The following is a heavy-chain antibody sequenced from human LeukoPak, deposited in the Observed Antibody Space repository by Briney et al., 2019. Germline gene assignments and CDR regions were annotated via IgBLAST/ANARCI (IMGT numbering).Heavy chain of an antibody. CDR2: IYHSGST. CDR1: GGSFSGYY. D-gene: IGHD3-22*01. J-gene: IGHJ3*02. CDR3: ARVILYDSSGYFAFDI. Sequence: SETLSLTCAVYGGSFSGYYWSWIRQPPGKGLEWIGEIYHSGSTNYNPSLKSRVTISVDKSKNQFSLKLSSVTAADTAVYYCARVILYDSSGYFAFDIWGQGTMVTVSS. V-gene: IGHV4-34*01.